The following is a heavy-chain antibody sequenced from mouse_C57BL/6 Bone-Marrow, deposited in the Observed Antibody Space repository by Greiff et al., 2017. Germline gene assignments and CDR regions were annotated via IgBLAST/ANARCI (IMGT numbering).Heavy chain of an antibody. CDR2: ISSGGSYT. CDR1: GFTFSSYG. CDR3: ARRGHYYDYAMDY. Sequence: DVMLVESGGDLVKPGGSLKLSCAASGFTFSSYGMSWVRQTPDKRLEWVATISSGGSYTYYPDSVKGRFTISRDNAKNTLYLQMSSLKSEDTAMYYCARRGHYYDYAMDYWGQGTSVTVSS. V-gene: IGHV5-6*02. J-gene: IGHJ4*01. D-gene: IGHD2-1*01.